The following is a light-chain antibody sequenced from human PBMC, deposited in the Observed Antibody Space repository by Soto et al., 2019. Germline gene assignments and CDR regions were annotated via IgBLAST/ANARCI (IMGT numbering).Light chain of an antibody. CDR3: CSYARSSTVV. Sequence: QSALTQPASVSGSPGQSITISCSGTSNDVGSFNLVSWYQQHPGKVPKLMIYGATKRPSGVSNRFSGSKSGNTASMTISGLQAEDEADYYCCSYARSSTVVFGGGTKVTVL. J-gene: IGLJ2*01. CDR2: GAT. CDR1: SNDVGSFNL. V-gene: IGLV2-23*01.